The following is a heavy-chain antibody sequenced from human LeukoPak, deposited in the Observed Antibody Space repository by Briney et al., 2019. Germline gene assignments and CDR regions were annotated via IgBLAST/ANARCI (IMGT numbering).Heavy chain of an antibody. CDR1: GFTFSSYG. V-gene: IGHV3-23*01. Sequence: GGSLRLSCAASGFTFSSYGMSWVRQAPGKGLEWVSAISGSGGSTYYADSVKGRFTISRDNSKNTLYLQMNSLRAEDTAVYYCAKDRDYYDSSGGDAFDIWGQGTMVTVSS. CDR2: ISGSGGST. CDR3: AKDRDYYDSSGGDAFDI. D-gene: IGHD3-22*01. J-gene: IGHJ3*02.